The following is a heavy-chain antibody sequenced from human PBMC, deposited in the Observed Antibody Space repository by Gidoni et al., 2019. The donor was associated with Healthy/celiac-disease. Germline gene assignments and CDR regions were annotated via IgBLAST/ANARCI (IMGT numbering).Heavy chain of an antibody. CDR2: TSDRSQWYN. J-gene: IGHJ6*02. CDR3: AREVYLWNFRMDV. Sequence: HVQLQQTGQRLVKPSQTLSHTCASSGATVSSHSAPWDWIRQSPSRGLGWLGRTSDRSQWYNDYALSLNSRTTITPDPSKNQFSLPLTSVIPEDTAVYYCAREVYLWNFRMDVWGQGTTVTVSS. V-gene: IGHV6-1*01. CDR1: GATVSSHSAP. D-gene: IGHD1-7*01.